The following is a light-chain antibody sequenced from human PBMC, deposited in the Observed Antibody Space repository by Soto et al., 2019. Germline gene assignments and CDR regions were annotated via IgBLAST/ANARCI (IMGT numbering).Light chain of an antibody. CDR1: SSDVGGYNY. J-gene: IGLJ1*01. V-gene: IGLV2-14*01. Sequence: QSALTQPASVSGSPGQSITISCTGTSSDVGGYNYVSWYQQHPGKAPKLMIYAVTDRPSGVSSRFSGSKSGNTASLTISGLKAEYEADYYCSSYTSSSTLFGTVTKLTVL. CDR3: SSYTSSSTL. CDR2: AVT.